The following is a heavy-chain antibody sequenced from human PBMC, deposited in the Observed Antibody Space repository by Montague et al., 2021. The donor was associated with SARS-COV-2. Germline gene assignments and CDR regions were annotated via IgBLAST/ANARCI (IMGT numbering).Heavy chain of an antibody. CDR2: IYDSGNS. CDR1: GGSISSSNYY. J-gene: IGHJ3*02. Sequence: SETLSLTCTVSGGSISSSNYYWVRLRPPPGQGLEWIGNIYDSGNSYYNLSLKSRVTISVDTSKNHFSLKLSSVTAADTAVYYCARRGRKLLPVATTIGGFDIWGQGTMVTVSS. D-gene: IGHD5-12*01. CDR3: ARRGRKLLPVATTIGGFDI. V-gene: IGHV4-39*02.